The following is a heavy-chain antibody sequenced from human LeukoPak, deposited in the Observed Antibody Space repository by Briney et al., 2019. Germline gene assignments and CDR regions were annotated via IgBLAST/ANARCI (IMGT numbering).Heavy chain of an antibody. D-gene: IGHD6-19*01. V-gene: IGHV3-7*03. CDR2: IKEDGSSQ. CDR1: GFTFSHSW. CDR3: VKDSGWFHFDS. Sequence: GGSLRLSCVASGFTFSHSWMTWVRQAPGKGLEWVGHIKEDGSSQNYADSVKGRFTISRDNAKSSLHLQMNGLRAEDTAVYYCVKDSGWFHFDSWGQGTLVTVSS. J-gene: IGHJ4*02.